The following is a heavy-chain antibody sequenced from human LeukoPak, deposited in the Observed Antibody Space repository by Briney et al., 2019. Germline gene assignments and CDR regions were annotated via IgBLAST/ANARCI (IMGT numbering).Heavy chain of an antibody. J-gene: IGHJ6*03. V-gene: IGHV5-51*01. CDR3: ARHEGPTHYFHMDV. CDR1: GYSFTSYW. CDR2: IYPGDSDT. Sequence: GESLKISCKGSGYSFTSYWIAWVRPMPGKGLEWMGIIYPGDSDTRYSPSFQGQVAISVDKSISTAYLQWSSLKASDTAMYYCARHEGPTHYFHMDVWGKGTTVTVSS.